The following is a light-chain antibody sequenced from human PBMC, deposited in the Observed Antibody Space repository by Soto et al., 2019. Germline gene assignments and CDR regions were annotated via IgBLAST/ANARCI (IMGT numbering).Light chain of an antibody. CDR3: AAWDDSLKVV. CDR2: SNN. V-gene: IGLV1-44*01. CDR1: SSNIGSNT. J-gene: IGLJ2*01. Sequence: QSVLTQPPSVSGAPGQRVTISCSGSSSNIGSNTVNWYQQLPGTAPKLLIYSNNQRPSGVPDRFSGSKSGTSASLAISGLQSEDEADYYCAAWDDSLKVVFGGGTKVTVL.